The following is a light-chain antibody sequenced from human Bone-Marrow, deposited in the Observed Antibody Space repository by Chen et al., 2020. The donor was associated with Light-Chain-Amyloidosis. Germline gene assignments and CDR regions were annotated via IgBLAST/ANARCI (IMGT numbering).Light chain of an antibody. CDR2: EVT. CDR3: SAYTVTNDLV. Sequence: QSALTQPASVSGSPGQSITISCTGTSSDVGGDNHVSWYQQHPDKAPKLMIYEVTNRPSWVPDSFSGSKSDNTASLTISGLQTENEADCCCSAYTVTNDLVFGSGTRVTVL. CDR1: SSDVGGDNH. V-gene: IGLV2-14*01. J-gene: IGLJ1*01.